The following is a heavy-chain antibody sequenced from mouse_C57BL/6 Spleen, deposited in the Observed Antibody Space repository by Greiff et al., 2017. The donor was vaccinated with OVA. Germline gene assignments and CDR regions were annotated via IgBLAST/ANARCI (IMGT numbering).Heavy chain of an antibody. Sequence: QVQLQQPGTELVKPGASVKLSCKASGYTFTSYWMHWVKQRPGQGLEWIGNINPSNGGTNYNEKFKSKATLTVDKSSSTAYMQLSSLTSEDSAVFYGAKSDSYGSGAFAYWGQGTLVTVSA. V-gene: IGHV1-53*01. J-gene: IGHJ3*01. CDR2: INPSNGGT. CDR1: GYTFTSYW. D-gene: IGHD1-1*01. CDR3: AKSDSYGSGAFAY.